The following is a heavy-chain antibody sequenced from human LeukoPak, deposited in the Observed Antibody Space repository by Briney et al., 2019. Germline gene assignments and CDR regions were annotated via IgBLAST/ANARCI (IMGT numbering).Heavy chain of an antibody. V-gene: IGHV1-69*10. CDR3: ARDLVDTAMVTDVDY. CDR1: GGTFSSYT. D-gene: IGHD5-18*01. Sequence: VKVSCKASGGTFSSYTISWVRQAPGQGLEWVGRIIPILGIANYAQKFQGRVTITADKSTSTAYMELSSLRSEDTAVYYCARDLVDTAMVTDVDYWGQGTLVTVSS. CDR2: IIPILGIA. J-gene: IGHJ4*02.